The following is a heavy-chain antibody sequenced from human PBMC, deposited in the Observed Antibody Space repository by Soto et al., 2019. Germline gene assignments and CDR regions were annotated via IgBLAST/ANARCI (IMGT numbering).Heavy chain of an antibody. Sequence: SETLSLTCTVSGGSISSSSYYWGWIRQPPGKGLEWIGSIYYSGSTYYNPSLKSRVTISVDTSKNQFSLKLSSVTAADTAVYYCARHPMVYYYGSGSYYALGWFDPWGQGTLVTVSS. V-gene: IGHV4-39*01. CDR1: GGSISSSSYY. D-gene: IGHD3-10*01. CDR2: IYYSGST. J-gene: IGHJ5*02. CDR3: ARHPMVYYYGSGSYYALGWFDP.